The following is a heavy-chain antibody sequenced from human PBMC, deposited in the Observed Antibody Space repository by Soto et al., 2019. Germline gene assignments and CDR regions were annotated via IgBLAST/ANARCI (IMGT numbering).Heavy chain of an antibody. CDR2: ISYDGSNK. CDR3: AKDLYYDFWSGSLDY. D-gene: IGHD3-3*01. V-gene: IGHV3-30*18. Sequence: PGGSLRLSCAASGFTFSSYGMHWVRQAPGKGLEWVAVISYDGSNKYYADSVKGRFTISRDNSKNTLYLQMNSLRAEDTAVYYCAKDLYYDFWSGSLDYWGQGTLVTVS. CDR1: GFTFSSYG. J-gene: IGHJ4*02.